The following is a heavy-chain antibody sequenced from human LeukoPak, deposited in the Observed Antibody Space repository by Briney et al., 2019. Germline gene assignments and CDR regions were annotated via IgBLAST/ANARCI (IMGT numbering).Heavy chain of an antibody. V-gene: IGHV3-53*01. Sequence: GGSLRLSCAASGFTVNSHYMSWVRQAPGKGLEWVSIIYDGGTTSYEDSVKGRFTISRDNSNNILYLQMSSLRAEDTAVYYCATVAGGTYHFDLWAQGALVTVSS. CDR3: ATVAGGTYHFDL. CDR2: IYDGGTT. CDR1: GFTVNSHY. J-gene: IGHJ4*02. D-gene: IGHD1-26*01.